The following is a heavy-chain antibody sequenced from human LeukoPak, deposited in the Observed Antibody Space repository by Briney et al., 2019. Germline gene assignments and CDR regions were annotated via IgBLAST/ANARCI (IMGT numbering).Heavy chain of an antibody. J-gene: IGHJ4*02. CDR3: ARVEDDSSGYYLDY. D-gene: IGHD3-22*01. Sequence: SETLSLTCTVSGGSISSYYWSWIRQPAGKGLEWIGRIYTSGSTNYNPSLKSRVTMSVDTSKNQFSLKLSSVTAADTAVYYCARVEDDSSGYYLDYWAREPWSPSPQ. CDR1: GGSISSYY. V-gene: IGHV4-4*07. CDR2: IYTSGST.